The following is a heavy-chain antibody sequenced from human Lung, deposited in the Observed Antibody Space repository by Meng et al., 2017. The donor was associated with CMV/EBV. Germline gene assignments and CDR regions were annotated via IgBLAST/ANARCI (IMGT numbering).Heavy chain of an antibody. CDR3: ATSRDGPAGFDY. V-gene: IGHV4-34*01. J-gene: IGHJ4*02. CDR1: GGPFCGHY. D-gene: IGHD2-2*01. Sequence: SQXXXLTXGAYGGPFCGHYRSWLRQSPGKGLEWIGEFYHTGVTNYHPSLKSRVTISLDTSKMQFSLKLTSVTAADTAVYYCATSRDGPAGFDYWGQGVLVTVSS. CDR2: FYHTGVT.